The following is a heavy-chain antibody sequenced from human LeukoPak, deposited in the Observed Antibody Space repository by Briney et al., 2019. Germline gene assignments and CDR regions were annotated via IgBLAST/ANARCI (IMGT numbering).Heavy chain of an antibody. V-gene: IGHV4-59*12. CDR2: IFYSGST. CDR3: ARGLRGSGWYFSGPHFDY. CDR1: GGSISSYY. J-gene: IGHJ4*02. Sequence: SETLSLTCTVSGGSISSYYWSWIRQPAGKGLEWIGNIFYSGSTYYSPSLKSRVTISLDTSRNQFSLKLSSVTAADTAVYYCARGLRGSGWYFSGPHFDYWGQGTLVTVSS. D-gene: IGHD6-19*01.